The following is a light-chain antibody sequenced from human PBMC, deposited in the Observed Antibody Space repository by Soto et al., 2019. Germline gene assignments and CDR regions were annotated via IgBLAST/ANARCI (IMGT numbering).Light chain of an antibody. J-gene: IGKJ1*01. CDR1: QSVSSSF. CDR3: EQYCSSPRT. Sequence: EIVLTQSPGTLSLSPGERATLSCRASQSVSSSFLAWYQQKPGQAPRLLIYGASSSATGIPDRFRGSGSGTALTLTISRLEPEEFAVYYCEQYCSSPRTFGLGAKVVSK. CDR2: GAS. V-gene: IGKV3-20*01.